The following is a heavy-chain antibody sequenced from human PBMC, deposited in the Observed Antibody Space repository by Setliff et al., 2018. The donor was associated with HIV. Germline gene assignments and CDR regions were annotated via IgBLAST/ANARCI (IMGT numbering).Heavy chain of an antibody. V-gene: IGHV1-46*01. Sequence: ASVKVSCKASGYTFIDYYMHWVRQAPGQGLEWMGMINPSGGSTSYAQNFQGRVTMTRDTSTHTVYMELSSLRSEDTAVYYCAKDDRYYYDTSGSPSNWFDPWGQGTKVTVSS. CDR1: GYTFIDYY. J-gene: IGHJ5*02. CDR2: INPSGGST. CDR3: AKDDRYYYDTSGSPSNWFDP. D-gene: IGHD3-22*01.